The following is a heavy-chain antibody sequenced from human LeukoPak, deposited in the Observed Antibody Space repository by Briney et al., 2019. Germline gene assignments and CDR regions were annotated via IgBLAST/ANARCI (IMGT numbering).Heavy chain of an antibody. J-gene: IGHJ5*02. CDR1: GGSISGGSYY. Sequence: SETLSLTCTVSGGSISGGSYYWSWIRQPAGKGLEWIGRIYPSGSTNYNPSLKSRVTISIDTSKNQFSLNLSSVTAADTAVYYCAKVSWGDCSGGRCYWFDPWGQGTLVTVSS. D-gene: IGHD2-15*01. CDR2: IYPSGST. CDR3: AKVSWGDCSGGRCYWFDP. V-gene: IGHV4-61*02.